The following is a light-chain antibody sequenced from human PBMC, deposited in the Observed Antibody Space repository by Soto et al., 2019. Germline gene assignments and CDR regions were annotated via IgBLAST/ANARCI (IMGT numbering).Light chain of an antibody. Sequence: EIVLTQSPATLSLSPGERATLSCRASQSVSSYLAWYQQKPGQAPRLLIYDASNRATGIPARFSGSGSGTDITLTMRSLEPEDFSVYYCQQSSNWPPYTFGQGTKLEIK. CDR3: QQSSNWPPYT. V-gene: IGKV3-11*01. CDR2: DAS. CDR1: QSVSSY. J-gene: IGKJ2*01.